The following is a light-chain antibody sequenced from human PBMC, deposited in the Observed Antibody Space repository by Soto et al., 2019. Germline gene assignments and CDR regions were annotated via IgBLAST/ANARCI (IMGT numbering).Light chain of an antibody. CDR2: GAS. CDR1: QSVSSN. Sequence: IEMTQSPATLSVSPGERATLSCRASQSVSSNLAWYQQKPGQAPRFLIYGASTRATGIPARFSGSGSETEFTLTISSLQSEDFAVYYCQQYSNWPPTFGQGTKLEIK. CDR3: QQYSNWPPT. V-gene: IGKV3-15*01. J-gene: IGKJ2*01.